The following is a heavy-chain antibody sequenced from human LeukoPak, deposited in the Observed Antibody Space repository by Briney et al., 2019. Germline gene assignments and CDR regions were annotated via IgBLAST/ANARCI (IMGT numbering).Heavy chain of an antibody. CDR1: GYIFTTYW. D-gene: IGHD2-21*02. CDR2: LAPSDSYT. Sequence: GESLRISCKGSGYIFTTYWISWVRQMPGKGLEWMGRLAPSDSYTYYSPSFQGHVTISADKSINTAYLQWTSLRASDTAMYYCARRLASCGGDCYSFDYWGQGTLVTVSS. CDR3: ARRLASCGGDCYSFDY. V-gene: IGHV5-10-1*01. J-gene: IGHJ4*02.